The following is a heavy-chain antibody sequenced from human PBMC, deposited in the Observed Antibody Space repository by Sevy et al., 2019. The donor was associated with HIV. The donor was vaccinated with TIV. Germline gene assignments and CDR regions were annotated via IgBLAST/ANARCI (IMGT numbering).Heavy chain of an antibody. D-gene: IGHD5-18*01. J-gene: IGHJ4*02. CDR3: AKKMGGGSGMAFLVDY. V-gene: IGHV3-23*01. CDR1: GFTFSNFA. Sequence: GGSLRLSCAVSGFTFSNFAMGWVRQAPGKGLDWISVISGTGDYTYYADSVKGRFTISRDNSKNTLFLQMNSLRAEDTAIFYCAKKMGGGSGMAFLVDYWGQGTLVTVSS. CDR2: ISGTGDYT.